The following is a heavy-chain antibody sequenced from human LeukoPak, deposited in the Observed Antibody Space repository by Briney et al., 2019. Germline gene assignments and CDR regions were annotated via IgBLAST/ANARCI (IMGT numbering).Heavy chain of an antibody. V-gene: IGHV3-21*01. CDR1: GFTFSTYS. CDR2: LSSSSSYI. CDR3: ARDHNSHDSGRGFGP. D-gene: IGHD3-10*01. J-gene: IGHJ5*02. Sequence: PGGSLRLSCGASGFTFSTYSMNWVRQAPGKGLEGVSSLSSSSSYIHHADSVKGRFTISRDNATNSLYLNMNSLRADDTAFYFCARDHNSHDSGRGFGPWGQGTLVSVSS.